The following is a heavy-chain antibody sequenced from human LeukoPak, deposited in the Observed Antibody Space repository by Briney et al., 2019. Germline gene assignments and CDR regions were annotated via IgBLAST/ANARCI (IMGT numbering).Heavy chain of an antibody. CDR1: GGSISSYY. D-gene: IGHD3-9*01. Sequence: SETLSLTCTVSGGSISSYYWSWIRQPPGKGLEWIGYIYYSGSTNYNPSLKSRFTISVDTSKNQFSLKLSSVTAADTAVYYCARRGDILTGYSNYYYYGMDVWGQGTTVTVSS. V-gene: IGHV4-59*08. J-gene: IGHJ6*02. CDR2: IYYSGST. CDR3: ARRGDILTGYSNYYYYGMDV.